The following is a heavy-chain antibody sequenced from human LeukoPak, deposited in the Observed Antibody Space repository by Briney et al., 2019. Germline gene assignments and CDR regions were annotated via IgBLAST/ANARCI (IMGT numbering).Heavy chain of an antibody. Sequence: SETLSLTCTVSGGSISSYYWSWIRQPAGKGLEWIGRIYTSGSTNYNPSLKSRVTISVDTSKNQFSLKLSSVTAADTAVYYCATSGFGETPFDYWGQGTLVTVSS. CDR1: GGSISSYY. CDR3: ATSGFGETPFDY. V-gene: IGHV4-4*07. D-gene: IGHD3-10*01. CDR2: IYTSGST. J-gene: IGHJ4*02.